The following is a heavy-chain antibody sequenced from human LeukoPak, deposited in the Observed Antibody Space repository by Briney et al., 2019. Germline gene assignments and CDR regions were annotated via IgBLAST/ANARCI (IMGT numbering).Heavy chain of an antibody. CDR2: IYYGGST. Sequence: PSETLSLTCTVSGGSISSSSYYWGWIRQPPGKGLEWIGSIYYGGSTNYNPSLKSRVTISVDTSKNQFSLKLSSVTAADTAVYYCARRRYYGSGSYFRSVGNWFDPWGQGTLVTVSS. D-gene: IGHD3-10*01. CDR3: ARRRYYGSGSYFRSVGNWFDP. J-gene: IGHJ5*02. V-gene: IGHV4-39*07. CDR1: GGSISSSSYY.